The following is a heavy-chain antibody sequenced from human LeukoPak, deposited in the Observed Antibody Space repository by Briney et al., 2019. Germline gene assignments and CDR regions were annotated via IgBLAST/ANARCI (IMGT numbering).Heavy chain of an antibody. Sequence: GGSLRLSCAASGFTFSSYAMSWVRQAPGKGLEWVSAISGSGGSTYYADSVKGRFTISRDNSKNTLYLQMSSLRAEDTAVYYCAKDRSSWCYFDYWGQGTLVTVSS. D-gene: IGHD6-13*01. J-gene: IGHJ4*02. CDR1: GFTFSSYA. CDR3: AKDRSSWCYFDY. V-gene: IGHV3-23*01. CDR2: ISGSGGST.